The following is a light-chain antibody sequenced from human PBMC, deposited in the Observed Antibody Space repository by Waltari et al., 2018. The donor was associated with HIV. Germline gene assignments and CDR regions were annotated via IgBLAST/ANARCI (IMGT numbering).Light chain of an antibody. V-gene: IGLV1-44*01. Sequence: QSVLTQPPSASGTPGQRVTMSCSGSSSNIGRTSVNWYQQLPGTAPQLLIYSDNQRPFGVPDRFSGSKSGTSGSLAISGLQSEDEAVYYCASWEDSLNGVVFGGGTKLTVL. CDR1: SSNIGRTS. J-gene: IGLJ2*01. CDR2: SDN. CDR3: ASWEDSLNGVV.